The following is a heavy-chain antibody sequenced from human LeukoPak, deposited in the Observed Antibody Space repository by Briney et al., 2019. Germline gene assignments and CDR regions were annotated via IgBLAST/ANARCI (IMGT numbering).Heavy chain of an antibody. CDR1: GGTFSSYA. D-gene: IGHD6-6*01. CDR2: IIPILGIA. V-gene: IGHV1-69*04. CDR3: ASPSIAARRVLGYYYYYGMDV. Sequence: SVKVSCKASGGTFSSYAISWVRQAPGQGLEWMGRIIPILGIANYAQKFQGRVTITADKSTSTAYMELSSLRSEDTAVYYCASPSIAARRVLGYYYYYGMDVWGQGTTVTVSS. J-gene: IGHJ6*02.